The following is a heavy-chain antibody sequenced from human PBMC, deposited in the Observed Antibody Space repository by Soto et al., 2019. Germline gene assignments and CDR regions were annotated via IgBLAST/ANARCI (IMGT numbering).Heavy chain of an antibody. CDR2: ISGSGGST. J-gene: IGHJ6*03. V-gene: IGHV3-23*01. Sequence: PGGSLRLSCAASGFTFSSYAMSWVRQAPGKGLEWVSAISGSGGSTYYADSVKGRFTISRDNSKNTLYLQMNSLRAEDTAVYYCAKHYGDYGYYYYYMDVWGKGTTVTVSS. CDR1: GFTFSSYA. CDR3: AKHYGDYGYYYYYMDV. D-gene: IGHD4-17*01.